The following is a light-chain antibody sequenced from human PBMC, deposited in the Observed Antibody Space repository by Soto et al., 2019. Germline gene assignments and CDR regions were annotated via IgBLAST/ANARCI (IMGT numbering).Light chain of an antibody. CDR2: EVS. J-gene: IGLJ3*02. V-gene: IGLV2-14*01. Sequence: QSALTQPASVSGSPGQSITISCTGTSSDVGAYNYVSWYQQHPGKAPTLIIYEVSNRPSGVSDRFSGSKSGNTASLTISGLQPEDEAHYYCVSYTSSVTLVSGGGTQLTVL. CDR3: VSYTSSVTLV. CDR1: SSDVGAYNY.